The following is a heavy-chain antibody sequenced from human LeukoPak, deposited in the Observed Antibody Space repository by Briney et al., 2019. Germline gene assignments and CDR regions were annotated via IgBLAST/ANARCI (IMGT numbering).Heavy chain of an antibody. CDR2: INHSGST. CDR1: GGSFSGYY. V-gene: IGHV4-34*01. J-gene: IGHJ4*02. Sequence: TSETLSLTCAVYGGSFSGYYWSWIRQPPGKGLEWIGEINHSGSTNYNPSLKSRVTISVDTSKNQFSLKLSSVTAADTAVYYCARPRGTAAGTRSYFDYWGQGTLVTVSS. CDR3: ARPRGTAAGTRSYFDY. D-gene: IGHD6-13*01.